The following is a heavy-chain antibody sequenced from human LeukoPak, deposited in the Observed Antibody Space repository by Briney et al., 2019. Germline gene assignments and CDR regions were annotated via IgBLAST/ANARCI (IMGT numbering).Heavy chain of an antibody. J-gene: IGHJ3*02. V-gene: IGHV4-30-2*01. CDR3: ARAPSNDYGRNGAFDI. CDR1: GGSISSGGYY. CDR2: IYHSGST. Sequence: SETLSLTCAVSGGSISSGGYYWSWIRQPPGKGLEWIGYIYHSGSTYYNPSLKSRVTISVDRSKNQFSLKLSSVTAADTAVYYCARAPSNDYGRNGAFDIWGQGTMVTVSS. D-gene: IGHD4-17*01.